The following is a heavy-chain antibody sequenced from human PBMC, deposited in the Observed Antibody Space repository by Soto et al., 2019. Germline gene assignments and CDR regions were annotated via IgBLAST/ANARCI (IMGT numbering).Heavy chain of an antibody. CDR2: ISGSGGRT. J-gene: IGHJ3*02. CDR3: AKGGYYSLFEI. CDR1: GFPFSSYA. V-gene: IGHV3-23*01. Sequence: GGSLRLSCVASGFPFSSYAMSWVRQTPGKGLEWGSGISGSGGRTYYADSVKGRFTISRDNANNTLSLQLHSLRVEDTAVYFCAKGGYYSLFEIWGQGTMVTVSS. D-gene: IGHD3-16*01.